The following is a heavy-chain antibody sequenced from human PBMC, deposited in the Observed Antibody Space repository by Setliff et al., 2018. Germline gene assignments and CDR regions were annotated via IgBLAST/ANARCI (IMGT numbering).Heavy chain of an antibody. Sequence: GGSLRLSCAASGFTFSSYWMYWVRQDPGKGLVWVSRVNADGSTTTYADSVKGRFTISRDNAKNTLYLQMNSLRAEDTAVYYCARLPSRYSSGWYYFGYWGQGTLVTVSS. J-gene: IGHJ4*02. CDR1: GFTFSSYW. CDR2: VNADGSTT. V-gene: IGHV3-74*01. D-gene: IGHD6-19*01. CDR3: ARLPSRYSSGWYYFGY.